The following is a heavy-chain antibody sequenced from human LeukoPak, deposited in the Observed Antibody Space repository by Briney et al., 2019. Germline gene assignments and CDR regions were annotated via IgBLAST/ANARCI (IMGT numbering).Heavy chain of an antibody. V-gene: IGHV3-7*01. D-gene: IGHD1-26*01. Sequence: GGSLRLSCAASGFTFSSSWMTWVPQTPGKGLEWVANIKEDGSEKYYVDSVKGRFTISRDNTKNSLYLQMNSLRAEDTALYYCATDVGAGWVEGAQVSVPSGSACAPTNPLDV. CDR2: IKEDGSEK. J-gene: IGHJ6*01. CDR3: ATDVGAGWVEGAQVSVPSGSACAPTNPLDV. CDR1: GFTFSSSW.